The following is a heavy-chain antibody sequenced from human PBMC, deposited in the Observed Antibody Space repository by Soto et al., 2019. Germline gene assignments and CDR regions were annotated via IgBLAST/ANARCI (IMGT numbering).Heavy chain of an antibody. V-gene: IGHV3-23*01. CDR1: GFSFSDYA. CDR3: AKNSYSFWTDDEDFYYFEY. Sequence: GGSLRLSCAASGFSFSDYAMSWVRQAPGKGPEWVSTIRASGAVTYYADSVKGRFTVSRDNPKNTLYLQVNSLRVEDTAVYYCAKNSYSFWTDDEDFYYFEYWGQGTLITVSS. D-gene: IGHD3-3*01. CDR2: IRASGAVT. J-gene: IGHJ4*02.